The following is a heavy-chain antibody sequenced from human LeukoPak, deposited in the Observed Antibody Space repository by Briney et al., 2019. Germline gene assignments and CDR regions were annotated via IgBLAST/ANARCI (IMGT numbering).Heavy chain of an antibody. CDR3: VRRHDY. V-gene: IGHV3-53*01. J-gene: IGHJ4*02. CDR2: IYASGGA. CDR1: GFDVNDNF. Sequence: HPGGSLRLSCVASGFDVNDNFMIWVRQAPGQGLEWISIIYASGGAYHAESVKGRFSAFRDTSKNTIFLQMNNLRAGDTAMYYCVRRHDYWGQGTLVTVSS.